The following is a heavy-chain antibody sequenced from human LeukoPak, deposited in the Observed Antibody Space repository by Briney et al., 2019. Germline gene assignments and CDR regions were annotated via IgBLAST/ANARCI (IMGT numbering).Heavy chain of an antibody. CDR3: AKDRGASSSTIFGVVILPAYYFDY. V-gene: IGHV3-30*18. Sequence: GGSLRLSCAASGFTFSSYSIHWVRQAPGKGLEWVAVISYDGSNKYYADSVKGRFTVSRDNSKNTLYLQMNSLRAEDTAVYYCAKDRGASSSTIFGVVILPAYYFDYWGQGTLVTVSS. D-gene: IGHD3-3*01. CDR1: GFTFSSYS. J-gene: IGHJ4*02. CDR2: ISYDGSNK.